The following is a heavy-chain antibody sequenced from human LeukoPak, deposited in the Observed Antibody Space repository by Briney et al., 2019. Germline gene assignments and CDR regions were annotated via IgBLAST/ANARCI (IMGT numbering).Heavy chain of an antibody. Sequence: ASVKVSCKASGYTFTGYYMHWVRQAPGQGLEWMGWINPNSGGTNYAQKFQGRVTMTRDTSISTAYMELSRLRSDDTAVYYCARDRWNYDSSGYYYESGFDPWGQGTLVTVSS. CDR2: INPNSGGT. V-gene: IGHV1-2*02. CDR1: GYTFTGYY. D-gene: IGHD3-22*01. CDR3: ARDRWNYDSSGYYYESGFDP. J-gene: IGHJ5*02.